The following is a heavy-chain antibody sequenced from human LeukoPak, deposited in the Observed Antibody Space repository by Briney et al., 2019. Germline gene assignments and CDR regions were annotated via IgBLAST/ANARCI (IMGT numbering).Heavy chain of an antibody. Sequence: PGGSLRLSCAAPGFTFSNYVMNWVRQAPGKGLEWVSTIDANAVGTYYADSVKGRFTISRDNSKNTLYLQMSSLRAEDAAVYYCAKRVQYDDSHYCIFDYWGQGTLVTVSS. J-gene: IGHJ4*02. D-gene: IGHD3-22*01. V-gene: IGHV3-23*01. CDR3: AKRVQYDDSHYCIFDY. CDR2: IDANAVGT. CDR1: GFTFSNYV.